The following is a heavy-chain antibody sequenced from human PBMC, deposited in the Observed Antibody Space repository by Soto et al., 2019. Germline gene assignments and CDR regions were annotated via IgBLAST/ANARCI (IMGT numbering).Heavy chain of an antibody. CDR2: ISGSGGST. V-gene: IGHV3-23*01. Sequence: AGGSLRLSCAASGFTFSSYAMSWVRQAPGKGLEWVSAISGSGGSTYYADSVKGRFTISRDNSKNTLYLQMNSLRAEDTAVYYCARGDPWIQGAFDIWGQGTMVTVSS. J-gene: IGHJ3*02. D-gene: IGHD5-12*01. CDR1: GFTFSSYA. CDR3: ARGDPWIQGAFDI.